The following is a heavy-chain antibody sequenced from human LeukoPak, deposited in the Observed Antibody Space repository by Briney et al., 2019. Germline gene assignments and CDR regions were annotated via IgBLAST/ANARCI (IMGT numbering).Heavy chain of an antibody. CDR3: AKETPLAAATRIINY. J-gene: IGHJ4*02. Sequence: GGSLRLSCAASGFSFSSYAMYWVRQAPGKGLEWVAVIRYDGSNKFYGDSVKGRFTISRDNSKNTLYLQMNSLRAEDTAVYYCAKETPLAAATRIINYWGQGTLVTVSS. D-gene: IGHD6-13*01. V-gene: IGHV3-30*02. CDR2: IRYDGSNK. CDR1: GFSFSSYA.